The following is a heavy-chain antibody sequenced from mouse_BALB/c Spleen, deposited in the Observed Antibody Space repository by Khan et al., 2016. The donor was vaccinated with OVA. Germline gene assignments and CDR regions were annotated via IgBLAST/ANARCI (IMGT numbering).Heavy chain of an antibody. J-gene: IGHJ3*01. Sequence: QVQLQQSGAELVRPGVSVKISCKGSGYTFTDYAMHWVKQSHAKSLEWIGVISTYYGDANYNQKFKGKATMTVDTSSSTAYMELARLTSEDSAIYCCARSHSGFAYWGQGTLVTVS. CDR1: GYTFTDYA. CDR2: ISTYYGDA. V-gene: IGHV1S137*01. CDR3: ARSHSGFAY.